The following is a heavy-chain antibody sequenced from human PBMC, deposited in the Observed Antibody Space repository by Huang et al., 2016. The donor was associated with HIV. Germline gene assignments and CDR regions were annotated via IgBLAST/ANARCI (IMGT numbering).Heavy chain of an antibody. D-gene: IGHD6-19*01. CDR3: ARDGRSGWYNFDY. CDR2: INSDGSST. Sequence: EVQLVESGGGLVQPGGSLRLSCAASGFTFSTYWMHWVRQAPGKGLVWVSRINSDGSSTTYADCVKGRFTISRDNAKNTLYLQMNSLRAEDTAVYYCARDGRSGWYNFDYWGQGTLVTVSS. V-gene: IGHV3-74*01. CDR1: GFTFSTYW. J-gene: IGHJ4*02.